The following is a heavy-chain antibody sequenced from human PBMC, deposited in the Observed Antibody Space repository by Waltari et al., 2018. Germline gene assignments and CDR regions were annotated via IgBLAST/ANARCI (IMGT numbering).Heavy chain of an antibody. CDR1: ALTFSTYV. Sequence: EVQLMESGGGLVQPGGSLRLSCSASALTFSTYVINWVRQAPGKGLGGVGSISGSGAEWYAESVRGRFTISRDNPKNTVFLQMNSLRVEDTALYYCAKDDRYPDDVFGLWGLGTMVTVSS. D-gene: IGHD2-2*02. CDR2: ISGSGAE. J-gene: IGHJ3*01. CDR3: AKDDRYPDDVFGL. V-gene: IGHV3-23*01.